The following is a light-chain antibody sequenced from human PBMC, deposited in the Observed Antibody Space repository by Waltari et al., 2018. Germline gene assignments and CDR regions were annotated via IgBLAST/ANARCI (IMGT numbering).Light chain of an antibody. CDR3: QQSYSTPLT. V-gene: IGKV1-39*01. J-gene: IGKJ4*01. CDR2: AAS. CDR1: QNISTY. Sequence: DIQLTQSPSSLSASVADRVTITCRASQNISTYLNWYQHKPGKAPKFLIYAASSLQSGVPSRFSGSGSGTDFILTISRLQPEDFATYYCQQSYSTPLTFGGGTMVEIK.